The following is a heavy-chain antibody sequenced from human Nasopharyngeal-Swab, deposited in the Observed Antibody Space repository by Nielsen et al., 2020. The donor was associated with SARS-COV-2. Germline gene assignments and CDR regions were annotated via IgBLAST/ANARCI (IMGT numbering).Heavy chain of an antibody. CDR1: GGSVNSGSYY. D-gene: IGHD3-10*01. CDR3: ARDHYGSGSPSMDV. Sequence: GSLRLSCTVSGGSVNSGSYYWSWIRQPPGKGLEWIGYIYYSGSTNYNPSLKSRVTISVDTSKNQFSLKLSSVTAADTAVYYCARDHYGSGSPSMDVWGQGTTVTVSS. J-gene: IGHJ6*02. V-gene: IGHV4-61*01. CDR2: IYYSGST.